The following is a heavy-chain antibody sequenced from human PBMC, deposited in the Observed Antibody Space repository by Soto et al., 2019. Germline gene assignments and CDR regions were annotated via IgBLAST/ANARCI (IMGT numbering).Heavy chain of an antibody. J-gene: IGHJ4*02. CDR1: GFTVSSNY. Sequence: GGSLRLSCAASGFTVSSNYMSWVRQAPGKGLEWVSVIYSGGSTYYADSVKGRFTISRDNSKNTLYLQMNSLRAEDTAVYYCAREWAPAMVPDYWGQGTLVTVSS. D-gene: IGHD5-18*01. CDR3: AREWAPAMVPDY. CDR2: IYSGGST. V-gene: IGHV3-66*01.